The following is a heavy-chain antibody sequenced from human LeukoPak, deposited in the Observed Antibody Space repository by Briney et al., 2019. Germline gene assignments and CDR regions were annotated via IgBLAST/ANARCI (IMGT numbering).Heavy chain of an antibody. CDR3: ARGPNSSGWYVNY. J-gene: IGHJ4*02. CDR1: GGSFSGYY. V-gene: IGHV4-34*01. Sequence: SETLSLTCAVYGGSFSGYYWSWIRQPPGKGLEWIGEINHSGSTNYNPSLKSRVTISVDTSKNQFSLKLGSVTAADTAVYYCARGPNSSGWYVNYWGQGTLVTVSS. CDR2: INHSGST. D-gene: IGHD6-19*01.